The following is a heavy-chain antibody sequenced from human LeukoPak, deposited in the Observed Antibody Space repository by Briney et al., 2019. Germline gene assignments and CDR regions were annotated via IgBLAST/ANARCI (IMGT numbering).Heavy chain of an antibody. D-gene: IGHD6-13*01. V-gene: IGHV1-2*02. CDR2: INPNSGGT. CDR3: ARGPRSYSSSWYNWFDP. CDR1: GYTFTGYY. Sequence: ASVKVSCKASGYTFTGYYIHWVRQAPGQGLEWMGWINPNSGGTNYAQKFQGRVTMTGDTSISTAYMELSRLRSDDTAVYYCARGPRSYSSSWYNWFDPWGQGNLVTVSS. J-gene: IGHJ5*02.